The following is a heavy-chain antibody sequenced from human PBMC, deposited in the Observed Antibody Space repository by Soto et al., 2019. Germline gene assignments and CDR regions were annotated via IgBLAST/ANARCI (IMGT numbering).Heavy chain of an antibody. D-gene: IGHD6-25*01. Sequence: ASLKVSCKPSGYTFTGYYIHWLRQAPGQGLEWLGWINPNNGGKIYAQKFQGRVTMTRDTSISTAYMELSRLRSDDTAVYYCARAPSLGSSAFDYWGQGTLVTVSS. CDR2: INPNNGGK. CDR3: ARAPSLGSSAFDY. J-gene: IGHJ4*02. V-gene: IGHV1-2*02. CDR1: GYTFTGYY.